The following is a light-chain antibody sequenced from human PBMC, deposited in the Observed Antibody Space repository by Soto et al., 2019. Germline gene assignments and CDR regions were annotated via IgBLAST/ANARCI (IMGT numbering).Light chain of an antibody. CDR3: SSYTSTFTRV. Sequence: QSALTQPASVSGSPGQSITISCTGTSSDVGGYNFVSWYQQHPGKAPKLIIYDVTNRPSGVSNRFSGSKSGNTASLTISGLQAEDEADYYCSSYTSTFTRVFGGGTKLTVL. V-gene: IGLV2-14*03. CDR1: SSDVGGYNF. CDR2: DVT. J-gene: IGLJ2*01.